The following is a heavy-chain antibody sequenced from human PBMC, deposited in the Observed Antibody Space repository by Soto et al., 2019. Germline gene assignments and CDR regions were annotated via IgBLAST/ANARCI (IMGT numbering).Heavy chain of an antibody. D-gene: IGHD6-19*01. V-gene: IGHV1-18*01. CDR2: ISGYNGNT. CDR3: SRFIMVGGWFDPNYYHGMDV. J-gene: IGHJ6*02. CDR1: GYTFSNYG. Sequence: QVPLVQSGAEVKKPGASVTVSCKTSGYTFSNYGINWVRQAPGQGLEWMGWISGYNGNTNYEQTVQGRVTMTTDTSTGTVYMELRSLKSDDTAIYYCSRFIMVGGWFDPNYYHGMDVWGQGTTVTVSS.